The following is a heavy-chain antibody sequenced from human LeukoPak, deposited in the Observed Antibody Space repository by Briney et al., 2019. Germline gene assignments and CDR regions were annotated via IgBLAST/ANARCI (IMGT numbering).Heavy chain of an antibody. Sequence: GGSLRLSCAASGLTFSSYAMTWVRQAPGKGLEWVSGISGSGGSTYYADSVKGRFTISRDNSKNTLYLQMNSLRAEDTAVYYCAKTPLRFLEWLLGDWGQGTLVTVSS. V-gene: IGHV3-23*01. CDR3: AKTPLRFLEWLLGD. D-gene: IGHD3-3*01. J-gene: IGHJ4*02. CDR1: GLTFSSYA. CDR2: ISGSGGST.